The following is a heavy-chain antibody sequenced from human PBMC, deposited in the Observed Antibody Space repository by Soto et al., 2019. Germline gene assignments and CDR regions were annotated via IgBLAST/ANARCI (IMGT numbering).Heavy chain of an antibody. CDR1: GFTFSSYA. CDR2: ISGSGGST. Sequence: GGSLRLSCAASGFTFSSYAMSWVRQAPGKGLEWVSAISGSGGSTYYADSVKGRFTISRDNSKNTLYLQMNSLRAEDTAVYYCAKDASMYSSSWYPFDYWGQGALVTVSS. CDR3: AKDASMYSSSWYPFDY. D-gene: IGHD6-13*01. V-gene: IGHV3-23*01. J-gene: IGHJ4*02.